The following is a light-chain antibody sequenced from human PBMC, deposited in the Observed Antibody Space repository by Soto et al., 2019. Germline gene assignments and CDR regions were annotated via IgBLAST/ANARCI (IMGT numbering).Light chain of an antibody. CDR3: CSYASSGSWV. CDR1: NSDVGSYNL. Sequence: QSVLTQPASVSGSPGQSITISCTGSNSDVGSYNLVSWYQQYPGKAPKLMIYEGSKRPSGISNRFSASKSGDTASLTISGLQADDEADYYCCSYASSGSWVFGGGTKVTVL. V-gene: IGLV2-23*01. CDR2: EGS. J-gene: IGLJ3*02.